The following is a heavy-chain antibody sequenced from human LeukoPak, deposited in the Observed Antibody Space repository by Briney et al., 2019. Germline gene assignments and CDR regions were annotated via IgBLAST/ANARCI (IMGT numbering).Heavy chain of an antibody. CDR1: GDSISSGSYY. CDR2: IYISGST. D-gene: IGHD3-3*01. CDR3: AREVPGTTPYYDFWSGYYSFYMDV. V-gene: IGHV4-61*02. J-gene: IGHJ6*03. Sequence: SETLSLTCTVSGDSISSGSYYWSWIRQTAGKGLEWIGRIYISGSTNYNSSLKSRVTISVDTSKNQFSLKLSSVTAADTAVYYCAREVPGTTPYYDFWSGYYSFYMDVWGKGTTVTVSS.